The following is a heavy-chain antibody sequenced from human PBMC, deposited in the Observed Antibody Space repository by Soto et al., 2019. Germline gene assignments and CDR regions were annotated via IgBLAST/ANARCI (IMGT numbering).Heavy chain of an antibody. J-gene: IGHJ6*02. CDR2: MNTNSDDT. D-gene: IGHD3-9*01. V-gene: IGHV1-8*01. CDR3: ARGGQNYDILTGSNYYGMDV. CDR1: GYTFISYD. Sequence: ASVKVSCKTSGYTFISYDINWVRQAPGQGLEWVGWMNTNSDDTRSAQKFRGRLTLTRDKSMRAVYMKLSNLRPDDSAVYYCARGGQNYDILTGSNYYGMDVWGQGTTVTVSS.